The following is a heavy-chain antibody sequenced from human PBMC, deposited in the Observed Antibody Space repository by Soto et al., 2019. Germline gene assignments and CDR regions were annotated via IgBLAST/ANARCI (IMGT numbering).Heavy chain of an antibody. CDR3: SRDRDPVTHSVY. V-gene: IGHV3-33*01. J-gene: IGHJ4*02. CDR2: IWYDGSNK. Sequence: GGSLRLSCAASGFTFSSYGMHWVLQAPGKGLEWVAVIWYDGSNKYYADSVKGRFTISRDNSKNTLYLQMNSLRAEDTAVYYCSRDRDPVTHSVYWGQAPFVSVFS. D-gene: IGHD4-17*01. CDR1: GFTFSSYG.